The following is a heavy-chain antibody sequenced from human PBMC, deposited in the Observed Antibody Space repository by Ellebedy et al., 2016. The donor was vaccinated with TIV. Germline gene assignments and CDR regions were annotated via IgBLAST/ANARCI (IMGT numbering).Heavy chain of an antibody. CDR2: IYYSGST. D-gene: IGHD5-12*01. J-gene: IGHJ4*02. V-gene: IGHV4-59*12. CDR1: GGSISSYY. CDR3: ARRYSGYGPSDY. Sequence: SETLSLXXTVSGGSISSYYWSWIRQPPGKGLEWIGYIYYSGSTNYNPSLKSRVTISVDTSKNQFSLKLSSVTAADTAVYYCARRYSGYGPSDYWGQGTLVTVSS.